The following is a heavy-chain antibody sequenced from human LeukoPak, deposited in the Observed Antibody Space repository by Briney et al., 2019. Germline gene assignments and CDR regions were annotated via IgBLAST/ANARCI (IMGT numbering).Heavy chain of an antibody. D-gene: IGHD3-22*01. CDR1: GFTFSSYA. Sequence: PGGSLRLSCAASGFTFSSYAMSWVRQAPGKGLEWVSAISGRGGNTHYADSVKGRFTISRDNSKNTLYLQMNSLRAEDTAVYYCAKDYYDSSGYPLHFDYWGQGTLVTVSS. J-gene: IGHJ4*02. CDR2: ISGRGGNT. CDR3: AKDYYDSSGYPLHFDY. V-gene: IGHV3-23*01.